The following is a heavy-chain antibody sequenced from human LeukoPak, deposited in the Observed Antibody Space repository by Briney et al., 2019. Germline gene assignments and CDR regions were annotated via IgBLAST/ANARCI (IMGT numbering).Heavy chain of an antibody. CDR2: ITHSGFT. V-gene: IGHV4-59*08. J-gene: IGHJ4*02. CDR3: ARNYADVGGFFSYYFQF. D-gene: IGHD2-15*01. CDR1: GGFISRYY. Sequence: SETLSLTCNVSGGFISRYYWSWIRQPPGQGLEWIGYITHSGFTSYNPSLKGRVTISVDTSKNQFSLRLTSVTAADTAVYYCARNYADVGGFFSYYFQFWGMGALVTVSS.